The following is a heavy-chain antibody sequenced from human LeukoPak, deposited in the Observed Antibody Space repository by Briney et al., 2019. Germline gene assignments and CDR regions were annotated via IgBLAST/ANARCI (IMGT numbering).Heavy chain of an antibody. D-gene: IGHD1-26*01. V-gene: IGHV1-8*01. Sequence: ASVKVSCEASGYTFTSYDINWVRQATGQGLEWMGWMNPNSGNTGYAQKFQGRVTITRDTSASTAYMELSSLRSEDTAVYYCARGGIVRDPSAHIDYWGQGTLVTVSS. CDR2: MNPNSGNT. CDR3: ARGGIVRDPSAHIDY. J-gene: IGHJ4*02. CDR1: GYTFTSYD.